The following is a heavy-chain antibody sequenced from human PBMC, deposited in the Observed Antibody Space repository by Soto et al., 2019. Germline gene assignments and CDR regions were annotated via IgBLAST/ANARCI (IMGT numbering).Heavy chain of an antibody. CDR1: GDSVSSNSAG. D-gene: IGHD1-26*01. J-gene: IGHJ4*01. V-gene: IGHV6-1*01. CDR3: ARGEQYSGRIFDC. Sequence: PSQTLSLTCAITGDSVSSNSAGWSWVRQPPSRGLEWLGRTYYRSKWYYEYAVSVRGRITINPDTSKNQYSLQLNSVTPEDTAVYFCARGEQYSGRIFDCPGQGTLGTVSS. CDR2: TYYRSKWYY.